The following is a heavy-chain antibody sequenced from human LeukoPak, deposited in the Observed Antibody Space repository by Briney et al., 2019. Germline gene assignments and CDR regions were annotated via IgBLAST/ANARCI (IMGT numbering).Heavy chain of an antibody. Sequence: GASMKVSCKASGYTFTSYGISWVRQAPGQGLEWMGWISAYNGNTNYAQKLQGRVTMTTDTSTSTAYMELRSLRSDDTAVYYCARVPSFSSSWGGYYYCYMDVWGKGTTVTVSS. CDR2: ISAYNGNT. V-gene: IGHV1-18*01. CDR3: ARVPSFSSSWGGYYYCYMDV. D-gene: IGHD6-13*01. CDR1: GYTFTSYG. J-gene: IGHJ6*03.